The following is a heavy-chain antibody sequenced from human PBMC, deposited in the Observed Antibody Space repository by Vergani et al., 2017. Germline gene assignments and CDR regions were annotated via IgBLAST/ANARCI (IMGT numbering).Heavy chain of an antibody. V-gene: IGHV4-59*01. Sequence: VQLQESGPGLVRPSETLSLTCTVSGGSLSGYYWNWIRQTPGEGLEWIGYVEDSGYFNYNPSLKTRVSMSLDTSNNQFSLMLSSVTVADTAVYYCASSIVSRNPPDYFDNWGQGTLVTVSS. CDR2: VEDSGYF. CDR3: ASSIVSRNPPDYFDN. D-gene: IGHD1-14*01. J-gene: IGHJ4*02. CDR1: GGSLSGYY.